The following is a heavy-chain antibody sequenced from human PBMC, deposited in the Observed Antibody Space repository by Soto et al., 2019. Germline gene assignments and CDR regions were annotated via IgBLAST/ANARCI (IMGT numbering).Heavy chain of an antibody. CDR2: ISAYNGNT. CDR1: GYTFTSYG. J-gene: IGHJ6*02. D-gene: IGHD3-10*01. V-gene: IGHV1-18*01. Sequence: QVQLVQSGAEVKKPGASVKVSCKASGYTFTSYGISWVRQAPGQGLEWMGWISAYNGNTNYAQKLQGRVTMTTDTYTSTAYMELRSLRSDDTAVYYCAREGRYYGSGSYYNSAPDVWGQGTTVTVSS. CDR3: AREGRYYGSGSYYNSAPDV.